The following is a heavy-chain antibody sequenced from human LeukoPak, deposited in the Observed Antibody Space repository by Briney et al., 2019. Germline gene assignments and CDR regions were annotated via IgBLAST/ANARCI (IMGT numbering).Heavy chain of an antibody. CDR3: ARDPPHDSSGYFAFDI. V-gene: IGHV3-33*01. CDR1: GFTFSTYG. D-gene: IGHD3-22*01. J-gene: IGHJ3*02. CDR2: IWYEGSNK. Sequence: GTSLRLSCAASGFTFSTYGMHWVRQAPGKGLEWGAVIWYEGSNKYYADSVKGRFTISRDNSKNTLYLQMNSLRAEDTAVYYCARDPPHDSSGYFAFDIWGQGTMVTVSS.